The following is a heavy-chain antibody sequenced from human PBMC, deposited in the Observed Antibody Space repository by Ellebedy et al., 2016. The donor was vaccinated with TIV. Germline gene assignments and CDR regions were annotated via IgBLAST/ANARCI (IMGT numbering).Heavy chain of an antibody. CDR1: GFTFSSFV. J-gene: IGHJ3*02. V-gene: IGHV3-30*18. CDR3: VKERAWAFDI. Sequence: GESLKISXAASGFTFSSFVMSWVRQAPGKGLEWMAVISYDGLTKYYGDSAEGRFTISRDNGNNTVNLQLDNLRDEDTAVYYCVKERAWAFDIWGRGTVVVVSS. CDR2: ISYDGLTK.